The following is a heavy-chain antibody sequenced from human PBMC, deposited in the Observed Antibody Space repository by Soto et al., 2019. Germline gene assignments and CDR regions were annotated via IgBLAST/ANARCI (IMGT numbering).Heavy chain of an antibody. J-gene: IGHJ4*02. CDR1: GGSLSGYY. V-gene: IGHV4-34*01. D-gene: IGHD4-17*01. Sequence: QVHLQQWGAGLLKPSETLSLTCAVYGGSLSGYYWSWIRQPPGKGLEWIGEINPSASTNYTPSLKSRVTMSGDTPKNQFSLKLISVTAADTAVYYCARGRDGGAANWGQGTLVTVSS. CDR2: INPSAST. CDR3: ARGRDGGAAN.